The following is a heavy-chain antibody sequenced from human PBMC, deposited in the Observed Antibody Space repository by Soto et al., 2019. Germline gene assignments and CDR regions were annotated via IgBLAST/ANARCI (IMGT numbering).Heavy chain of an antibody. CDR3: ARDKNVGYSGYDSYYYYGMDV. CDR2: IKQDGSEK. D-gene: IGHD5-12*01. Sequence: GGSLRLSCAASGFTFSSYWIICGRQSPFKGLEWVANIKQDGSEKYYVDSVKGRFTISRDNAKNSLYLQMNSLRAEDTAVYYCARDKNVGYSGYDSYYYYGMDVWGQGTTVTVS. CDR1: GFTFSSYW. J-gene: IGHJ6*02. V-gene: IGHV3-7*01.